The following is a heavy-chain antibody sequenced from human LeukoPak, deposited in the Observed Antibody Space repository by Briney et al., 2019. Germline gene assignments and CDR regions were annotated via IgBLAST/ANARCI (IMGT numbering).Heavy chain of an antibody. D-gene: IGHD1-1*01. CDR2: IIPILGIA. J-gene: IGHJ4*02. Sequence: ASVKVSCKASGYTFTSYGISWVQQAPGQGLEWMGRIIPILGIANYAQKFQGRVTITADKSTSTAYMELSSLRSEDTAVYYCASGNDRGGDYWGQGTLVTVSS. CDR3: ASGNDRGGDY. V-gene: IGHV1-69*04. CDR1: GYTFTSYG.